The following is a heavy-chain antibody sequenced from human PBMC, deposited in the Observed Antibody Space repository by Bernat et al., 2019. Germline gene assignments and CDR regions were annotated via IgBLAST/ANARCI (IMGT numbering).Heavy chain of an antibody. CDR2: IRSKAYGGTT. CDR1: GFTFGDYA. V-gene: IGHV3-49*03. Sequence: EVQLVESGGGLVQPGRSLRLSCTASGFTFGDYAMSWFCQAPGKGLEWVGFIRSKAYGGTTEYAASVKGRFTISRDDSKSIAYLQMNSLKTEDTAVYYCTKPTYYYDSSGYYPGAFDIWGQGTMVTVSS. CDR3: TKPTYYYDSSGYYPGAFDI. J-gene: IGHJ3*02. D-gene: IGHD3-22*01.